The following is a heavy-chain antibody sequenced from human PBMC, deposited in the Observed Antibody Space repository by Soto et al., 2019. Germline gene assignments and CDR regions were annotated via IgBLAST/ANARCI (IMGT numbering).Heavy chain of an antibody. Sequence: PSETLSLTCAISGGSINSSNWWTWVRQTPGQGLEWIGEIYPSGTTNYNPSLKTRVTISLDKSTNQFSLRLTSVTAADTAVYYCARKGRRFGVVPRGGLDPWGQGSLVTVSS. CDR1: GGSINSSNW. V-gene: IGHV4-4*02. CDR3: ARKGRRFGVVPRGGLDP. CDR2: IYPSGTT. J-gene: IGHJ5*02. D-gene: IGHD3-3*01.